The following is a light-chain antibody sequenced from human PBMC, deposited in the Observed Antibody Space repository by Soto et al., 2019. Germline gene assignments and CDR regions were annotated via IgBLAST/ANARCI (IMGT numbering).Light chain of an antibody. Sequence: DIVMTPSPDSLAVSLGERATIKCKSSPSVLYSSNNKNYLAWYQQKPGQPPKLLIYCASTRYSGVPDRFSGSGSATDFTLTISSLQAEDVAVYYCQQYYSSPVNFGGGTKVEIK. J-gene: IGKJ4*01. CDR2: CAS. V-gene: IGKV4-1*01. CDR3: QQYYSSPVN. CDR1: PSVLYSSNNKNY.